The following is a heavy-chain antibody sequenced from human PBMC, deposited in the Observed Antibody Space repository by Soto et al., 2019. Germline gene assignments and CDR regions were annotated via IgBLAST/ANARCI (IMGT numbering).Heavy chain of an antibody. CDR3: ARRLRGYSSSWADFDY. Sequence: PXESLKSSCKGSGYSFTSYWIGWVRQIPGKGLEWMGIIYPGDSDTRYSPSFQGQVTISADKSISTAYLQWSSLKASDTAMYYCARRLRGYSSSWADFDYWGQGTLVTVSS. CDR2: IYPGDSDT. V-gene: IGHV5-51*01. D-gene: IGHD6-13*01. J-gene: IGHJ4*02. CDR1: GYSFTSYW.